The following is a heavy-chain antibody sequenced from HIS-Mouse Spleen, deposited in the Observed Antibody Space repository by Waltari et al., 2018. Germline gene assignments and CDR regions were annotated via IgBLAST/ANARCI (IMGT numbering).Heavy chain of an antibody. V-gene: IGHV4-39*07. CDR1: GGSISISSYY. J-gene: IGHJ5*02. Sequence: QLQLQESGPGLVKPSETLSLTCTVSGGSISISSYYWGWIRQPPGKGLEWIGSIYYSGSTYYNPSLKSRVTISVDTSKNQFSLKLSSVTAADTAVYYCARDQETFGGYGDYDWFDPWGQGTLVTVSS. CDR2: IYYSGST. CDR3: ARDQETFGGYGDYDWFDP. D-gene: IGHD4-17*01.